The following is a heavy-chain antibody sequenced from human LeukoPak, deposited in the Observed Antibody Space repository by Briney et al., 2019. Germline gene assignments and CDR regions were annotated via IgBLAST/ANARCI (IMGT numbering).Heavy chain of an antibody. D-gene: IGHD3-16*02. V-gene: IGHV3-23*01. CDR1: GFTFSSYA. CDR3: GAYDYIWGSYRYRLSDY. CDR2: ISGSGGST. Sequence: GGSLRLSCAASGFTFSSYAMSWVRQAPGKGLEWVSAISGSGGSTYYADSVKGRFTTSRDNSKNTLYLQMNSLRAEDTAVYYCGAYDYIWGSYRYRLSDYWGQGTLVTVSS. J-gene: IGHJ4*02.